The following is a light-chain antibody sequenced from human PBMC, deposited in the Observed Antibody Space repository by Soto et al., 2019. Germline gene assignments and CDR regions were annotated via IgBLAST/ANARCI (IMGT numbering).Light chain of an antibody. J-gene: IGKJ4*01. CDR2: DAS. CDR3: QQYNDWSPLT. Sequence: IVMTQSPATLSVSPGDRATLACRASQSVSTNLAWYQLTPGQTPRLLIYDASTRATGVPARFSGTGSGTDFTLTISSLQSDDFAVYYCQQYNDWSPLTFGGGTKVEIK. V-gene: IGKV3-15*01. CDR1: QSVSTN.